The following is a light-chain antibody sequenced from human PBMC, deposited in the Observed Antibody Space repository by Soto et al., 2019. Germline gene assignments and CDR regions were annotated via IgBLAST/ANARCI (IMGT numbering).Light chain of an antibody. CDR2: DAS. CDR1: QDISTY. CDR3: QQFEDFPRAII. J-gene: IGKJ5*01. Sequence: DIQITQSPSSLSASVGDRVTITCQASQDISTYLNWYQQKPGKAPKLLIYDASNLETGVPSRFSGSGSGTDFTFTISGLQPEDIATYYCQQFEDFPRAIIFGQRTRLEI. V-gene: IGKV1-33*01.